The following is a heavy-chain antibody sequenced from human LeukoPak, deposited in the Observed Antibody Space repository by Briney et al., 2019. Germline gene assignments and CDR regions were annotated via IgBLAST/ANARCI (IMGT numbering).Heavy chain of an antibody. CDR2: INPYSGGT. CDR1: GYTFTGYY. D-gene: IGHD3-10*01. V-gene: IGHV1-2*06. Sequence: GASVKVSCKASGYTFTGYYMHWVRQAPGQGLEWMGRINPYSGGTNYAQKFQGRVTMTRDTSISTAYMELSRLRSDDTAVYYCARVRSPRIGELSLDYWGQGTLVTVSS. CDR3: ARVRSPRIGELSLDY. J-gene: IGHJ4*02.